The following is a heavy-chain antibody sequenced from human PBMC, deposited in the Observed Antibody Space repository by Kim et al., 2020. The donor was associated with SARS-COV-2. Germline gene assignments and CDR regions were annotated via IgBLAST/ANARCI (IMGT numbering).Heavy chain of an antibody. D-gene: IGHD3-3*01. CDR2: INPSGGST. J-gene: IGHJ6*03. CDR3: ARDRIKIFGVAYFDRYHYYMDV. Sequence: ASVKVYCKASGYTFTSYYMHWVRQAPGQGLEWKGIINPSGGSTSYAQKFQGRVTMTRDTSTSTVYMELSSLRSEDTAVYYCARDRIKIFGVAYFDRYHYYMDVWGRGTTVTVSS. V-gene: IGHV1-46*01. CDR1: GYTFTSYY.